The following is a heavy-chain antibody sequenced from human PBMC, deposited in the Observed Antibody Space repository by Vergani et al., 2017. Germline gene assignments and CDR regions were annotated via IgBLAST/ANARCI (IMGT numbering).Heavy chain of an antibody. J-gene: IGHJ4*02. V-gene: IGHV3-30*18. CDR3: AKDWGFAPDSTGVARGLIDY. CDR2: MSYDGSKN. CDR1: GFTFRSYG. D-gene: IGHD5-12*01. Sequence: GQLVESGGGLVKPGGSLRLSCAASGFTFRSYGMHWVRQAPGKGLEWLALMSYDGSKNSYADSVKGRFTVSRDNSKRTHYLYMNSLRAEDTAVYYCAKDWGFAPDSTGVARGLIDYWGQGTLVIVSS.